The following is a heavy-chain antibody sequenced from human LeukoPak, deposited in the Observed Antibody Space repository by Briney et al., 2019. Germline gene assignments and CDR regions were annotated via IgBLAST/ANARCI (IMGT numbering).Heavy chain of an antibody. V-gene: IGHV1-46*01. Sequence: GASVKVSCKASGYTFTSYYMHWVRQAPGQGLEWMGIINPSGGSTSYAQKFQGRVTMTRDTSISAAYMELSRLRSDDTAVYYCARDIGRVTPWGQGTLVTVSS. CDR3: ARDIGRVTP. CDR1: GYTFTSYY. D-gene: IGHD3-16*02. J-gene: IGHJ5*02. CDR2: INPSGGST.